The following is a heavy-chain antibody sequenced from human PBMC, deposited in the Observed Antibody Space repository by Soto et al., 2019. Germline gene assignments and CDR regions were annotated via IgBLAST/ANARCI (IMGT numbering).Heavy chain of an antibody. V-gene: IGHV4-39*01. D-gene: IGHD2-15*01. CDR2: MFYSGLT. CDR1: GYSVTSSDYY. J-gene: IGHJ6*02. Sequence: PSETLSLTCSASGYSVTSSDYYWAWIRQPPGKGLEWIGSMFYSGLTYYNPSLKSRVTLSVDTSKNQFSVRLNSVTAADTAVYYCATLSVSLSGPYGIHVWGQGTRVTVSS. CDR3: ATLSVSLSGPYGIHV.